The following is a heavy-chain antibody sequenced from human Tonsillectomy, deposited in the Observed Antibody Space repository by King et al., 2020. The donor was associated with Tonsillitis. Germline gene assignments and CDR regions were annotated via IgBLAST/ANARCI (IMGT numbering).Heavy chain of an antibody. CDR1: GFTFRTYA. V-gene: IGHV3-64D*06. Sequence: VQLVESGGGLVQPGGSLRLSCSVSGFTFRTYAMHWVRQAPGKGLEDISAISSNGFSRYYADSVKGRFTISRDNSKNTLHLQMSSLRGDDTAVYYCVTDQLTIFGGVNYFDNWGQGTLVTVAS. J-gene: IGHJ4*02. CDR3: VTDQLTIFGGVNYFDN. CDR2: ISSNGFSR. D-gene: IGHD3-3*02.